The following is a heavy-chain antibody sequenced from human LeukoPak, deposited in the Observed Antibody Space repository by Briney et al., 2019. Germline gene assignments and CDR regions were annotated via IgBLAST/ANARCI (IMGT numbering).Heavy chain of an antibody. CDR3: ATDIVVVPAALVDY. Sequence: PGGSLRLSCAASGFTFSSYSMNWVRQAPGKGLEWVSSISSSSSYIYYADSVKGRFTISRDSAKNSLYLQMNSLRAEDTAVYYCATDIVVVPAALVDYWGQGTLVTVSS. D-gene: IGHD2-2*01. J-gene: IGHJ4*02. CDR2: ISSSSSYI. CDR1: GFTFSSYS. V-gene: IGHV3-21*01.